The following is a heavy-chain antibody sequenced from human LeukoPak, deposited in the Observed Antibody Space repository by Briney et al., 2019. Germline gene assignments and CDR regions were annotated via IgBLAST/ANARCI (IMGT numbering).Heavy chain of an antibody. J-gene: IGHJ4*02. CDR2: ISSNGGST. V-gene: IGHV3-64*01. D-gene: IGHD3-9*01. CDR1: GFTFSSYA. CDR3: ARIALRYFDCLQYDY. Sequence: QPGGSLRLSCAASGFTFSSYAMHWVRQAPGKGLEYVSAISSNGGSTYYANSVKGRFTISRDNSKNTLYLQMGSLRAEDMAVYYCARIALRYFDCLQYDYWGQGTLVTVSS.